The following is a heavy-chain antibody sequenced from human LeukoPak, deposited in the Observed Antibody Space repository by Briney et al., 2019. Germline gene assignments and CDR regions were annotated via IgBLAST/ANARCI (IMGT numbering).Heavy chain of an antibody. CDR2: IGPTGFDR. CDR3: ATETSGRHYDY. V-gene: IGHV3-21*06. D-gene: IGHD6-19*01. CDR1: GLTFSTSG. Sequence: GGSLRLSCTTSGLTFSTSGFNWVRQAPGKGLEWVASIGPTGFDRYHADSIKGRFTISRDNANNFLYLQMDSLRAEDTAVYYCATETSGRHYDYWGQGTLLTVSS. J-gene: IGHJ4*02.